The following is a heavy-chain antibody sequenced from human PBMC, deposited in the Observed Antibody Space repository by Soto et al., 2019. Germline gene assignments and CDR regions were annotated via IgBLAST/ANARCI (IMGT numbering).Heavy chain of an antibody. CDR3: ARDGRGYYDSSGFVSAFDP. J-gene: IGHJ5*02. V-gene: IGHV1-18*01. D-gene: IGHD3-22*01. CDR2: ISAYNGNT. CDR1: GCNFTSYC. Sequence: KVYCKGFGCNFTSYCIGWVRQFPVQRREWMGWISAYNGNTNYAQKLQGRVTMTTDTSTSTAYMELRSLRSDDTAVYYCARDGRGYYDSSGFVSAFDPWGQGTLVTVSS.